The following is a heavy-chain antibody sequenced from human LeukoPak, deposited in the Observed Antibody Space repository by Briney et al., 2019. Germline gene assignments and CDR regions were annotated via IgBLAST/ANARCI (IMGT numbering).Heavy chain of an antibody. Sequence: SETLSLTCTVSGGSISSYYWSWIRQPPGKGLEWIGYIYYSGSTNYKPSLKSRVTISVDTSKNQFSLKLSSVTAADTAVYYCAREGGYSYGDAPLHFDYWAREPWSPSPQ. V-gene: IGHV4-59*12. D-gene: IGHD5-18*01. CDR3: AREGGYSYGDAPLHFDY. CDR1: GGSISSYY. J-gene: IGHJ4*02. CDR2: IYYSGST.